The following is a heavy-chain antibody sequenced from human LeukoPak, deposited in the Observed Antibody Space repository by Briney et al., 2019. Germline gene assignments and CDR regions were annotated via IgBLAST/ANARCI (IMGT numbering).Heavy chain of an antibody. CDR2: ISSSGTYI. CDR1: GFPFSDYY. J-gene: IGHJ4*02. V-gene: IGHV3-11*03. D-gene: IGHD3-9*01. CDR3: ARQGGDILTGYLDY. Sequence: PGGSLRLSCATSGFPFSDYYMSWIRQAPGKGLEWVSYISSSGTYINSADSVKGRFTISRDYPKNSLYLQMSSLRAEDTAMYYCARQGGDILTGYLDYWGQGTLVTVSS.